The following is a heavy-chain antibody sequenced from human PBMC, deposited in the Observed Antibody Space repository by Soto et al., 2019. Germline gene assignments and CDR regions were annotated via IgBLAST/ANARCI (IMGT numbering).Heavy chain of an antibody. Sequence: VGSLRLSCAASAFTLSAYDMHWVRQPNGKGLEWVSALGAADDPYYLGSVKGRFTISRENAKNSLYLQMNNLRAGDTAVYYCARAYSGRLPRRADYYYAMDVWGQGTTVTVSS. CDR3: ARAYSGRLPRRADYYYAMDV. CDR2: LGAADDP. CDR1: AFTLSAYD. D-gene: IGHD2-15*01. V-gene: IGHV3-13*05. J-gene: IGHJ6*02.